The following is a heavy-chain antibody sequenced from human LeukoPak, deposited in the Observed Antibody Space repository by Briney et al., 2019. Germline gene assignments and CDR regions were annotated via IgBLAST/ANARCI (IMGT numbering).Heavy chain of an antibody. J-gene: IGHJ6*03. D-gene: IGHD3-3*01. CDR2: INHSGST. V-gene: IGHV4-34*01. CDR1: GGSFSGYY. Sequence: PSETLSLTCAVYGGSFSGYYWSWIRQPPGKGLEWIGEINHSGSTNYNPSLKRRVTISVDTSKNQFSLKLSFVTAADTAVYYCARGLYLPYDFWSGSKGNYYYMDVWGKGTTVTVSS. CDR3: ARGLYLPYDFWSGSKGNYYYMDV.